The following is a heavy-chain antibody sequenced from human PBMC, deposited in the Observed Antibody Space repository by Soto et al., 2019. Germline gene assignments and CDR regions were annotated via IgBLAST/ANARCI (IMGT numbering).Heavy chain of an antibody. Sequence: EVKLVESGGGLVQPGGSLRLSCAASGFTFSNYWMYWVRQAPGQGLVWVSRINSDGSVSRYADSVKGRLTISRDNVKNTRYLKMHRLRVEDTAVYYCARGDCVGGSCYSLAGSFYYYMDVWGKGTTVTVFS. CDR3: ARGDCVGGSCYSLAGSFYYYMDV. J-gene: IGHJ6*03. V-gene: IGHV3-74*01. CDR1: GFTFSNYW. CDR2: INSDGSVS. D-gene: IGHD2-15*01.